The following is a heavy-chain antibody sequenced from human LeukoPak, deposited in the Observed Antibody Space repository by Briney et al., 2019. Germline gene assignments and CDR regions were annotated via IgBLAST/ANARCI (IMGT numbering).Heavy chain of an antibody. CDR3: ARDLGTTMITSLGY. Sequence: RPGGSLRLSCAASGFTSSSYTMNWVRQAPGRGVEWVSSISSSSTYIYYADAVEGRFTISRDNAKNSLFLQMNSLRAEDTAVYYCARDLGTTMITSLGYWGQGTLVTVSS. V-gene: IGHV3-21*01. CDR1: GFTSSSYT. J-gene: IGHJ4*02. CDR2: ISSSSTYI. D-gene: IGHD3-22*01.